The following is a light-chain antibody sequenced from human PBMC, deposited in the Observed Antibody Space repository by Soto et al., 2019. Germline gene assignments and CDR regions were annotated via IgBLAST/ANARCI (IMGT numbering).Light chain of an antibody. Sequence: ALRMTQSPSSFSASTGDRVTITCRARQDISNYLAWYQQEPGKAPKLLIYGASTLQSEVPSRFSGSRTGTDFTLTINCLQSGDFATYYWQQYYTYPFTFGQGTALEIK. J-gene: IGKJ2*01. V-gene: IGKV1-8*01. CDR1: QDISNY. CDR3: QQYYTYPFT. CDR2: GAS.